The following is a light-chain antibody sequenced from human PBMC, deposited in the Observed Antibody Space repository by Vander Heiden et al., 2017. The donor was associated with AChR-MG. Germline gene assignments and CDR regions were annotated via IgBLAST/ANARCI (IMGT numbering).Light chain of an antibody. J-gene: IGLJ2*01. V-gene: IGLV3-9*01. CDR2: RDS. CDR1: HIGSKN. CDR3: QVWDSNIVV. Sequence: SYELTQPLSVSVALGQTARITCGGNHIGSKNVHWYQQKPGKAPVLVIYRDSNRPSGIPERFSGSSSGNTATLTISRAQAGDEADYSCQVWDSNIVVFGGGTRLTVL.